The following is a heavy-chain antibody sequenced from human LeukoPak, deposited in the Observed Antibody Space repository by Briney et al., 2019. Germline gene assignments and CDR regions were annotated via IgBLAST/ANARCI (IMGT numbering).Heavy chain of an antibody. CDR1: GFTFSTYW. Sequence: GGPLSLSCEASGFTFSTYWMIWVREAPGKGLEGVANIKQDGSQTYHAASVKGRSTIPRDNEENSFYLQMTRLRVEDTAVYYCVRGCYRASCPYYFDSWAVGTLVTVSS. V-gene: IGHV3-7*01. D-gene: IGHD3-16*02. CDR2: IKQDGSQT. CDR3: VRGCYRASCPYYFDS. J-gene: IGHJ4*02.